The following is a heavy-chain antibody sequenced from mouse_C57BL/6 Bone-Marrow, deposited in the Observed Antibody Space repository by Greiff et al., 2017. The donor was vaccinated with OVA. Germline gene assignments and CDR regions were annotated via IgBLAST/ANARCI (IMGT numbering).Heavy chain of an antibody. J-gene: IGHJ1*03. D-gene: IGHD1-1*01. CDR2: IYPRSGNT. CDR3: TRWGYYGSSPNCYFDV. CDR1: GYTFTSYG. Sequence: VQLQQSGAELARPGASVKLSCKASGYTFTSYGISWVKQRTGQGLEWIGEIYPRSGNTYYNEKFKGKATLTADKSSSTAYMELRSLTSENSAVSFFTRWGYYGSSPNCYFDVWGTGTTVTVAS. V-gene: IGHV1-81*01.